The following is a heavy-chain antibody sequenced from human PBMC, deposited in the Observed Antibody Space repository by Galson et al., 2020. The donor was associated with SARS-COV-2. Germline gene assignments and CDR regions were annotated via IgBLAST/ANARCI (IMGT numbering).Heavy chain of an antibody. V-gene: IGHV3-20*04. Sequence: GGSLRLSCVASGFTSDVYAMSWVRQAPGKGLEWVSGINWNGGNTGYADSVKGRFTISRDNRKNSLYLQMNSLRAKDTALYFCARGAEIGWNYGDYHYGMDVWGQGTTATVSS. J-gene: IGHJ6*02. D-gene: IGHD1-7*01. CDR3: ARGAEIGWNYGDYHYGMDV. CDR2: INWNGGNT. CDR1: GFTSDVYA.